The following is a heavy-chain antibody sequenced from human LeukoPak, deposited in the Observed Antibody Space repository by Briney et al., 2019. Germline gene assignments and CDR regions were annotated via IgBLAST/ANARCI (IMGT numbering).Heavy chain of an antibody. J-gene: IGHJ3*01. V-gene: IGHV4-38-2*01. CDR2: IFHSESI. CDR3: ARMGVSYYYDSSTYYPTAFDV. D-gene: IGHD3-22*01. CDR1: GYSISSGYY. Sequence: PSETLSLTCAVSGYSISSGYYWGWIRQSPGKGLEWIATIFHSESIYYNPSLKSRVTLSVDTSKNQFSLRLNSVTAAAAALYYCARMGVSYYYDSSTYYPTAFDVWGQGTMVSASS.